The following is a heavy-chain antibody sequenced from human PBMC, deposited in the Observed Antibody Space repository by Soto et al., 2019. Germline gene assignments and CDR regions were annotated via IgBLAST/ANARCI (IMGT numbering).Heavy chain of an antibody. CDR3: ARLAVAKNNWFDP. CDR2: IYYSGST. V-gene: IGHV4-61*08. J-gene: IGHJ5*02. CDR1: GGSISSGGYY. Sequence: SETLSLTCAVSGGSISSGGYYWSWIRQPPGKGLEWIGYIYYSGSTNYNPSLKSRVTISVDTSKNQFSLKLSSVTAADTAVYYCARLAVAKNNWFDPWGQGTLVTVSS. D-gene: IGHD6-19*01.